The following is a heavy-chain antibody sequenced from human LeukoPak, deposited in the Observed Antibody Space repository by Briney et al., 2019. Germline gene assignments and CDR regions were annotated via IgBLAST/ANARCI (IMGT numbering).Heavy chain of an antibody. D-gene: IGHD4-23*01. J-gene: IGHJ3*02. CDR3: ARTDYGGASDAFDI. CDR1: GGTFSSYA. Sequence: ASVKVSCKASGGTFSSYAISWVRQAPGQGLEWMGGIIPIFGTANYAQKFQGRVTITRNTSISTAYMELSSLRSEDTAVYYCARTDYGGASDAFDIWGQGTMVTVSS. CDR2: IIPIFGTA. V-gene: IGHV1-69*05.